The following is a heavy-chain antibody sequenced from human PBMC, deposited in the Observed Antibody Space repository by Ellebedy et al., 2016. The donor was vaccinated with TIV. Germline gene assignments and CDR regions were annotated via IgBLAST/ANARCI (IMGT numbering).Heavy chain of an antibody. CDR2: IKPDGAQT. J-gene: IGHJ4*02. V-gene: IGHV3-7*01. CDR3: ARGGYWAFDY. D-gene: IGHD2-8*02. Sequence: GESLKISCAASGFTFSNLWMRWVRQAPGKGLEWVADIKPDGAQTNYVDSVKARFTVSRDNAKNSLYLQMNSLRAEDTAVYYCARGGYWAFDYWGQGTLVTVSS. CDR1: GFTFSNLW.